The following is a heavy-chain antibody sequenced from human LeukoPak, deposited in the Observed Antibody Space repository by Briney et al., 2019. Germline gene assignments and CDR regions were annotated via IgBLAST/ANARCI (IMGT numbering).Heavy chain of an antibody. Sequence: PGGSLRLSCAASGFTFSSYEVNWVRQAPGKGLEWVSYISSSGSTIYYADSVKGRFTISRDNAKNSLYLQMNSLRAEDTAVYYCARVFGYSYGYGHYFDYWGQGTLVTVSS. CDR1: GFTFSSYE. D-gene: IGHD5-18*01. CDR3: ARVFGYSYGYGHYFDY. V-gene: IGHV3-48*03. J-gene: IGHJ4*02. CDR2: ISSSGSTI.